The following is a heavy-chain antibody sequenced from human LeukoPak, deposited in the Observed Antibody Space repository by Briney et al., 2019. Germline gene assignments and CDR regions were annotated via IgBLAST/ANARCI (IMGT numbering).Heavy chain of an antibody. CDR1: GFTFSSYT. CDR2: ISSSSSYI. J-gene: IGHJ6*02. D-gene: IGHD5-24*01. V-gene: IGHV3-21*01. Sequence: GGSLRLSCAASGFTFSSYTMNWVRQAPGKGLEWVSSISSSSSYIYYADSLKGRFTISRDNAKNSLYLQMNSLRAEDTAVYYCAKVDGPYHYYGMDVWGQGTTATVSS. CDR3: AKVDGPYHYYGMDV.